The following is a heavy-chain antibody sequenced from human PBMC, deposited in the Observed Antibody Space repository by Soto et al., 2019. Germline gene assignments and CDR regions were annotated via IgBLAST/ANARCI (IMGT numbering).Heavy chain of an antibody. CDR2: IYYSGTT. CDR3: ARGGGVYYFDY. Sequence: PSETLSLTCTVSGGSFSSYYWTWIRQAPGKGLEWIGYIYYSGTTNYNPSLESRVTISVDTSKNQFSLKLSSVTAADTAVYYCARGGGVYYFDYWGQGTLVTVSS. J-gene: IGHJ4*02. D-gene: IGHD2-8*02. V-gene: IGHV4-59*01. CDR1: GGSFSSYY.